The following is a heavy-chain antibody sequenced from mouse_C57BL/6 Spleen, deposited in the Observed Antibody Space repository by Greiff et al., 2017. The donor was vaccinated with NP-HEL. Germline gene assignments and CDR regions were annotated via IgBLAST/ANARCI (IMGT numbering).Heavy chain of an antibody. V-gene: IGHV1-82*01. D-gene: IGHD1-1*01. Sequence: VKLMESGPELVKPGASVKISCKASGYAFSSSWMNWVKQRPGKGLEWIGRIYPGDGDTNYNGKFKGKATLTAEKSSSTAYKQLSRLTSEDSAVYVCARNDGSSHWYFDVGGTGTTVTVSS. CDR2: IYPGDGDT. CDR1: GYAFSSSW. J-gene: IGHJ1*03. CDR3: ARNDGSSHWYFDV.